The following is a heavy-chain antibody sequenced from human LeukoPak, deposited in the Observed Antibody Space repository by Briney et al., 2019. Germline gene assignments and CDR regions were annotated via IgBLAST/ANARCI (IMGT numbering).Heavy chain of an antibody. J-gene: IGHJ3*02. CDR2: IIPIFGTA. D-gene: IGHD4-17*01. CDR1: GGTFSSYA. CDR3: ARADYGDYGFFDI. Sequence: SVKVSCKAFGGTFSSYAISWVRQAPGQGLEWMGGIIPIFGTANYAQKFQGRVTITTDESTSTAYMELSSLRSEDTAVYYCARADYGDYGFFDIWGQGTMVTVSS. V-gene: IGHV1-69*05.